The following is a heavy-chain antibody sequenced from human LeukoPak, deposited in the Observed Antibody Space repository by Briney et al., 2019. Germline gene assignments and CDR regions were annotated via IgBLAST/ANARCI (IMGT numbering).Heavy chain of an antibody. CDR3: AKGHDSSGYYTGTFDY. D-gene: IGHD3-22*01. J-gene: IGHJ4*02. V-gene: IGHV3-23*01. CDR2: ISGSGGST. CDR1: GFTLRTYA. Sequence: GGSLRLSCAASGFTLRTYAMNWVRQAPGKGLEWVSAISGSGGSTYYADSVKGRFTISRDNSKNTLYLQMNSLRAEDTAVYYCAKGHDSSGYYTGTFDYWGQGTLVTVSS.